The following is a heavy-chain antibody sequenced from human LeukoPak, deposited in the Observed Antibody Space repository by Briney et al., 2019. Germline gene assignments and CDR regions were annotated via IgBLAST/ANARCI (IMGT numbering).Heavy chain of an antibody. CDR3: ARGRNLYDFWSGYIS. D-gene: IGHD3-3*01. V-gene: IGHV4-34*01. CDR1: GGSFSGYY. J-gene: IGHJ4*02. CDR2: INHSGST. Sequence: SETLSLTCAVYGGSFSGYYWSWIRQPPGKGLEWIGEINHSGSTNYNPSLKSRVTISVDTSKNQFSLKLSSVTAADTAVYYCARGRNLYDFWSGYISWGQGTLVTVSS.